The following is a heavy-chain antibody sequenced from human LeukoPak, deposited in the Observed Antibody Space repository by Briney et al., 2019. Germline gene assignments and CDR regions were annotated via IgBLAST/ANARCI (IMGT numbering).Heavy chain of an antibody. V-gene: IGHV4-39*01. CDR3: ARGGGGAKAFYFDY. J-gene: IGHJ4*02. CDR2: IDNNGIT. CDR1: GGSISSSSYY. Sequence: PSETLSLTCIVSGGSISSSSYYWGWIRQSPGKGLEWIGEIDNNGITNYNPSLKSRVTMSVDTTRKRFSLRLTSESAADTGVYYCARGGGGAKAFYFDYWGQGSLVTVSS. D-gene: IGHD1-26*01.